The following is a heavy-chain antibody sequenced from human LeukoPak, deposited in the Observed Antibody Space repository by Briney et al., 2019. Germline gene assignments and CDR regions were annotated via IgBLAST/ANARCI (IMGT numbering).Heavy chain of an antibody. V-gene: IGHV3-74*03. CDR1: GLTFSSYW. CDR2: VNGDGSST. D-gene: IGHD3/OR15-3a*01. CDR3: ATGLRAFDY. Sequence: PGGSLRLSCAASGLTFSSYWMHWVRQAPGKGLVWVSRVNGDGSSTTYADSVEGRFTISRDNSKNTVYLQMSSLRAEDTALYYCATGLRAFDYWGQGSLVTVSS. J-gene: IGHJ4*02.